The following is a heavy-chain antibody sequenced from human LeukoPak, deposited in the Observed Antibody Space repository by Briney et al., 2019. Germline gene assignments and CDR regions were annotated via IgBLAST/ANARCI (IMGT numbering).Heavy chain of an antibody. CDR3: AREKYGYLVAYYFDY. Sequence: ASVKVSCKASGYTFTGYYMHWVRQVPGQGLEWMGWINPNSGGTNYAQKFQGWVTMTRDTSISTAYLELSRLRSDDTAVYYCAREKYGYLVAYYFDYWGQGTLVTVSS. CDR1: GYTFTGYY. V-gene: IGHV1-2*04. D-gene: IGHD5-18*01. J-gene: IGHJ4*02. CDR2: INPNSGGT.